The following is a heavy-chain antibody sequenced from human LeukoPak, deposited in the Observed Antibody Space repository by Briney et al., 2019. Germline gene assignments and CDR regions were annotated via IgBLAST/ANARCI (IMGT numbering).Heavy chain of an antibody. CDR3: ARDVSYYGSGGVDY. V-gene: IGHV4-39*07. J-gene: IGHJ4*02. CDR2: IYYSGST. CDR1: GGSISSSSYY. Sequence: SETLSLTCTVSGGSISSSSYYWGWIRQPPGKGLEWIGSIYYSGSTYYKPSLKSRVTISVDTSKNQFSLKLSSVTAADTAVYYCARDVSYYGSGGVDYWGQGTLVTVSS. D-gene: IGHD3-10*01.